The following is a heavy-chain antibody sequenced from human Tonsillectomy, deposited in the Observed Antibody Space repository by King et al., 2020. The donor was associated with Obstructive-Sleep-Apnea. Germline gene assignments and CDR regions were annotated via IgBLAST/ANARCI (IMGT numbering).Heavy chain of an antibody. CDR1: GYTFTGYY. Sequence: QLVQSGAEVKKPGASVKVSCKASGYTFTGYYMHWVRQAPGQGLEWMGWINPNSGGTNYAQNFQGWVTMTRDTSISTAYMELSRLRSDDTAVYYCARVYSYYDSSGYHLSIDAFDIWGQGTQVTVSS. D-gene: IGHD3-22*01. V-gene: IGHV1-2*04. CDR3: ARVYSYYDSSGYHLSIDAFDI. J-gene: IGHJ3*02. CDR2: INPNSGGT.